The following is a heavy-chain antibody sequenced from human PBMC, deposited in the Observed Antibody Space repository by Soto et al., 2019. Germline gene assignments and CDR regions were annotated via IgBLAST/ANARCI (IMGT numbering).Heavy chain of an antibody. J-gene: IGHJ6*02. CDR1: GGTFSSYA. CDR3: ARDLHDILTGYYTDYYGMDV. D-gene: IGHD3-9*01. CDR2: IIPIFGTA. Sequence: GASVKVSCKASGGTFSSYAISWVRQAPGQGLEWMGGIIPIFGTANYAQKFQGRVTITADESTSTAYMELSSLRSEDTAVHYCARDLHDILTGYYTDYYGMDVWGQGTTVTVS. V-gene: IGHV1-69*13.